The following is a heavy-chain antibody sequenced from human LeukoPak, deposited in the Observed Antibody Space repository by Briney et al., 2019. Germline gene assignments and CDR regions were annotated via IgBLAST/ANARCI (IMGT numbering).Heavy chain of an antibody. J-gene: IGHJ3*02. CDR2: ISYDGSNK. CDR1: GFTFSSYG. V-gene: IGHV3-30*18. CDR3: AKMCSSTSCYSDAFDI. Sequence: GGSLRLSCAASGFTFSSYGMHWVRQAPGKGLEWVAVISYDGSNKYYADSVKGRFTISRDNSKNTLYLQMNSLRAEDTAVYYCAKMCSSTSCYSDAFDIWGQGTMVTVSP. D-gene: IGHD2-2*01.